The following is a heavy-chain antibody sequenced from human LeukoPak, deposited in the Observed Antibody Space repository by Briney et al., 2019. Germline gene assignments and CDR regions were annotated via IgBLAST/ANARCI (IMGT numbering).Heavy chain of an antibody. CDR3: ARGPTYYYDSSGYP. J-gene: IGHJ5*02. V-gene: IGHV4-34*01. CDR1: GGSFSGYY. CDR2: INHSGST. Sequence: SETMSLTCAVYGGSFSGYYWSWIRQSPGKGLEWIGEINHSGSTNYNPSLKSRVTISVDTSKNQFSLKLSSVTAAGTAVYYCARGPTYYYDSSGYPWGQGTLVTVSS. D-gene: IGHD3-22*01.